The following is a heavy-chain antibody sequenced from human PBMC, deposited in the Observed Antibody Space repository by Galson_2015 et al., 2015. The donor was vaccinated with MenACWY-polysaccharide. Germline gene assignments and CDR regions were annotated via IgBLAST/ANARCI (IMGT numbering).Heavy chain of an antibody. CDR3: ARGHYDLWSGYRHYYFGLDV. Sequence: SLRLSCAASEFDFSTYWMHRVRQVPGKGPVWVSRINSDETSTSYADSVKGRFSISRDNAKSTLYLQMNSLRAEGTAVYYCARGHYDLWSGYRHYYFGLDVWGQGTTVTVSS. CDR2: INSDETST. J-gene: IGHJ6*01. CDR1: EFDFSTYW. V-gene: IGHV3-74*01. D-gene: IGHD3-3*01.